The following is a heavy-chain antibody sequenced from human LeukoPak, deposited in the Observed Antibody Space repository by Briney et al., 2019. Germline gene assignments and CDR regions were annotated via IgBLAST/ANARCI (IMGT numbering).Heavy chain of an antibody. CDR1: GGSISSDY. V-gene: IGHV4-59*01. J-gene: IGHJ4*02. CDR3: ARGEVATGGQDC. D-gene: IGHD5-12*01. CDR2: FFYSGRA. Sequence: SETLSLTCVVSGGSISSDYWSWIREPPGKGLEWIGYFFYSGRARYNPSLKSRVTISIDTSKNQFSLKLTSVTAADTAVYYCARGEVATGGQDCWGQGTLVTVSS.